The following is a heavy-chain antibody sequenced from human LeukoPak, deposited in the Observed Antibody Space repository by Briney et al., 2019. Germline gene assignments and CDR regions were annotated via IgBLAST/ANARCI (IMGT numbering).Heavy chain of an antibody. D-gene: IGHD4-17*01. CDR2: ISVYNGNT. Sequence: ASVKVSCKASGYTFTNYGITWVRQAPGQGLEWMGWISVYNGNTNYVQKLQGRLAMTTDTSTSTAYMELRSLRSDDTAVYYCARDDYGDSKCRFDACGQEALVIVSS. V-gene: IGHV1-18*01. CDR3: ARDDYGDSKCRFDA. J-gene: IGHJ5*02. CDR1: GYTFTNYG.